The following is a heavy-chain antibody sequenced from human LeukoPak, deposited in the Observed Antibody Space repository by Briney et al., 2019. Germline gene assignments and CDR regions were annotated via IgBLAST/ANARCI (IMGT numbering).Heavy chain of an antibody. V-gene: IGHV3-23*01. CDR3: AKGTIGAADTNFDY. D-gene: IGHD6-13*01. J-gene: IGHJ4*02. CDR1: VFTFSIYA. Sequence: GGSLRLSCAPSVFTFSIYAMGWVRHAPGKGLEWVSCISGSGVNTYYADSVKRRFTISRHNSKSVLYLQMNSLRAEDPAVYYCAKGTIGAADTNFDYWGQGALVTVSS. CDR2: ISGSGVNT.